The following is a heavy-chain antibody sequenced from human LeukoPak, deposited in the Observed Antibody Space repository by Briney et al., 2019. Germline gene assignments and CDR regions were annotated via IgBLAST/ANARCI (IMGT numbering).Heavy chain of an antibody. D-gene: IGHD3-10*01. CDR2: MNPNSGNT. J-gene: IGHJ4*02. CDR1: GYTFTSYD. Sequence: GASVKVSCKASGYTFTSYDINWVRQATGQGLEWMGWMNPNSGNTGYAQTFQGRVTMTRDTSMSTAYMDLSSLRSDDTAVYYCAREVTRGVYDYWGQGTLVTVS. V-gene: IGHV1-8*01. CDR3: AREVTRGVYDY.